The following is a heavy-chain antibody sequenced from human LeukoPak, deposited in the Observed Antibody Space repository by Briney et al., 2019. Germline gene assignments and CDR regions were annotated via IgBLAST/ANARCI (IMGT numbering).Heavy chain of an antibody. CDR1: GYMFIGYY. D-gene: IGHD2-2*01. CDR3: ARKGAYCSSTSCHIQNWFDP. J-gene: IGHJ5*02. CDR2: INAKSGGT. Sequence: GASVKVSCKASGYMFIGYYMHWVRQAPGQGLEWVGWINAKSGGTYYAQKLQGRVTMTTDTSTSTAYMELRSLRSDDTAVYYCARKGAYCSSTSCHIQNWFDPWGQGTLVTVSS. V-gene: IGHV1-2*02.